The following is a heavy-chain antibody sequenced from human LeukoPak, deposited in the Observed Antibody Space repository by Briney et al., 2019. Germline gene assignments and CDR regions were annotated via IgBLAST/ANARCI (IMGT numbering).Heavy chain of an antibody. CDR2: IYSGGST. CDR3: ARDYYDSSGYTP. D-gene: IGHD3-22*01. V-gene: IGHV3-66*01. CDR1: GFTVSSNY. J-gene: IGHJ5*02. Sequence: GGSLRLSCAASGFTVSSNYMSWVRQAPGKGLEWVSVIYSGGSTYYADSVKGRFTISGDNSKNTLYLQMNSLRAEDTAVYYCARDYYDSSGYTPWGQGTLVTVSS.